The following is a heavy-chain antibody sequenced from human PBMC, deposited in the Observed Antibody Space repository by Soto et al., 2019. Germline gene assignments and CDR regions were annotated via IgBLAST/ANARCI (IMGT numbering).Heavy chain of an antibody. D-gene: IGHD3-9*01. CDR1: GGSISSSSYY. CDR3: ARGTDTWFFAL. CDR2: VYYSGTT. J-gene: IGHJ2*01. Sequence: SETLSLTCTVSGGSISSSSYYWAWVRQPPGKGLEWIGSVYYSGTTYYNPSLKSRVTISEDTSKNQFSLRLSSVTAADTAVYYCARGTDTWFFALWGRGTLVTVPQ. V-gene: IGHV4-39*07.